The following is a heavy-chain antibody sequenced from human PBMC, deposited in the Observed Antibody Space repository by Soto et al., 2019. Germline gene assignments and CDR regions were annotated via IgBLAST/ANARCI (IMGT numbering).Heavy chain of an antibody. D-gene: IGHD2-8*01. CDR3: AGDGGLYAMDV. Sequence: QVQLQESGPGLVKPSETLSLTCSVSGYSISSGGYYWVWIRKHPGKGLEWIGYIYDSGYTSYNPSLKSRVSISLDKSQNQFSLRLNSVTAADTAVYYCAGDGGLYAMDVWGQGTTVIVSS. CDR2: IYDSGYT. V-gene: IGHV4-31*03. J-gene: IGHJ6*02. CDR1: GYSISSGGYY.